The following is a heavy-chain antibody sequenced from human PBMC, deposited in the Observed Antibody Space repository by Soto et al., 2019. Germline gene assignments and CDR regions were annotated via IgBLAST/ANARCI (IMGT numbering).Heavy chain of an antibody. Sequence: QVQLQESGPGLVKPSQTLSLTCTVSGGSISSGDYYWSWIRQPPGKGLEWIGYIYYSGSTSYNPSLKNRVTISVDTSKNQFSRKLSSVTAADTAVYYCARVGGFGATTIDYWGQGTLVTVSS. V-gene: IGHV4-30-4*01. CDR1: GGSISSGDYY. CDR3: ARVGGFGATTIDY. CDR2: IYYSGST. D-gene: IGHD3-10*01. J-gene: IGHJ4*02.